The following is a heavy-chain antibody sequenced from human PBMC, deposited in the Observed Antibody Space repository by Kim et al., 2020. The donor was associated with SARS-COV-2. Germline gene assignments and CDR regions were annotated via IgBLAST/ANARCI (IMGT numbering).Heavy chain of an antibody. CDR2: IYSGGST. D-gene: IGHD1-26*01. V-gene: IGHV3-53*01. CDR1: GFTFSSNY. CDR3: SRGFASGSYASPFDS. J-gene: IGHJ4*02. Sequence: GGSLRLSCAASGFTFSSNYMSWVRQAPGKGLDWVSFIYSGGSTYYADASKGRFTISSDNYMNTLYLQMNIRRAEDAAVYYCSRGFASGSYASPFDSWGQG.